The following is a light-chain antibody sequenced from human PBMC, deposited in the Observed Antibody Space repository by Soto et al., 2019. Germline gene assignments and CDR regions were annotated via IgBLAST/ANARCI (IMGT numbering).Light chain of an antibody. J-gene: IGLJ1*01. CDR3: SSFTIRTTVV. V-gene: IGLV2-14*01. CDR1: SSDVGGYKY. Sequence: QSVLTQPASVSGSPGQSITVSCTGTSSDVGGYKYVSWYQQHPGKAPKPMIYEVTNRPSGVSNRFSGSKSGNTASLTISGLQAEDEADYYCSSFTIRTTVVFGTGTKVTVL. CDR2: EVT.